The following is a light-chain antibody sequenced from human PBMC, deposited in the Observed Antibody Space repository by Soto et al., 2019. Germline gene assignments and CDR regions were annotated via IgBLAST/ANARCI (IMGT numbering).Light chain of an antibody. J-gene: IGKJ5*01. CDR2: DAS. CDR3: QQRSNWPPIT. CDR1: QSVSSY. Sequence: EIVSSHSPATLSWSPGERATLSCRASQSVSSYLAWYQQKPGQAPRLLIYDASNRATGIPARFSGSGSGTDFTLTISSLEPEDFVVYYCQQRSNWPPITFGQGTRLAIK. V-gene: IGKV3-11*01.